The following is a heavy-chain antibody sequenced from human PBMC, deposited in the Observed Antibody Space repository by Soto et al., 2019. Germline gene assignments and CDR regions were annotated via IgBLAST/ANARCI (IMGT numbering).Heavy chain of an antibody. J-gene: IGHJ4*02. D-gene: IGHD3-9*01. CDR2: IYYSGST. CDR3: ARVYYDILTGYYPGEYYFDY. CDR1: GGSISSYY. V-gene: IGHV4-59*01. Sequence: PSETLSLTCTVSGGSISSYYWSWIRQPPGKGLDWIGYIYYSGSTNYNPSLKSRVTISVDTSKNQFSLKLSSVTAADTAVYYCARVYYDILTGYYPGEYYFDYWGQGTLVTVYS.